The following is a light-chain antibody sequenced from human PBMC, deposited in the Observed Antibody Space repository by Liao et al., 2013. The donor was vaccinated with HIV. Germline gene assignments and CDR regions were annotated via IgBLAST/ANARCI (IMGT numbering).Light chain of an antibody. CDR1: QLGNKN. CDR3: QTWDTGTGV. Sequence: SYELTQPPSVSVSPGQTASITCSGDQLGNKNICWYQQRPGQSPMLVIYQDVKRPSGIPERFSGSNSGNTATLTISGAQALDEADYYCQTWDTGTGVFGTGTKVTV. V-gene: IGLV3-1*01. CDR2: QDV. J-gene: IGLJ1*01.